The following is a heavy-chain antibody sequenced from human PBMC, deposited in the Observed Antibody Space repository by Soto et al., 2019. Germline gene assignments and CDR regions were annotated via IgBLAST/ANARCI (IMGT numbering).Heavy chain of an antibody. D-gene: IGHD3-22*01. V-gene: IGHV1-18*04. CDR2: ISAYNGNT. J-gene: IGHJ4*02. CDR1: GYTFTSYG. CDR3: ASHDSSGLGPGAFGY. Sequence: GASVKVSCKASGYTFTSYGISWVRQAPGQGLEWMGWISAYNGNTNYAQKLKGRVTMTTDTSTSTAYMELRSLRSDDTAVYYCASHDSSGLGPGAFGYWGQGTLVTVSS.